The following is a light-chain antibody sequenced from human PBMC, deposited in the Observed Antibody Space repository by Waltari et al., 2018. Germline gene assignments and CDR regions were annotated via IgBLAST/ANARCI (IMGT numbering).Light chain of an antibody. CDR3: QHYGSSLWT. V-gene: IGKV3-20*01. Sequence: IVFTHSPGTLSLSPGDRATLPCSASQSVRDRSFAWYQHKPGQAPRLLIWGASHMMTGIPHRFSGSGSGTDFTLTISSLEPEDFAVYYCQHYGSSLWTFGQGTKLEIK. J-gene: IGKJ1*01. CDR2: GAS. CDR1: QSVRDRS.